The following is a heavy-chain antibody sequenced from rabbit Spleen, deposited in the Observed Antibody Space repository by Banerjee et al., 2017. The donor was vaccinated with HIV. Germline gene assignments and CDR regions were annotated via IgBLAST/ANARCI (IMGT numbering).Heavy chain of an antibody. CDR3: ARDGAGGSYFAL. V-gene: IGHV1S40*01. CDR2: IYTVSGSA. CDR1: GFSFISGYY. J-gene: IGHJ4*01. Sequence: QSLEESGGDLVKPGTSLTLTCTASGFSFISGYYMCWVRQAPGKGLEWIGCIYTVSGSAYYATWAKGRFTISKTSSTTVTLQMTSLTAADTATYFCARDGAGGSYFALWGQGTLVTVS. D-gene: IGHD8-1*01.